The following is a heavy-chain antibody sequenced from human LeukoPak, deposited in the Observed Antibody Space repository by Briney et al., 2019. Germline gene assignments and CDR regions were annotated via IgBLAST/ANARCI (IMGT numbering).Heavy chain of an antibody. CDR2: ISYDGSNK. CDR3: AKLYTIFGVVRLPSPRSVDAFDI. Sequence: GGSLRLSCAASGFTFSSYGMHWVRQAPGKGLEWVAVISYDGSNKYYADSVKGRFTISRDNSKNTLYLQMNSLRAEDTAVYYCAKLYTIFGVVRLPSPRSVDAFDIWGQGTIVTVSS. D-gene: IGHD3-3*01. V-gene: IGHV3-30*18. CDR1: GFTFSSYG. J-gene: IGHJ3*02.